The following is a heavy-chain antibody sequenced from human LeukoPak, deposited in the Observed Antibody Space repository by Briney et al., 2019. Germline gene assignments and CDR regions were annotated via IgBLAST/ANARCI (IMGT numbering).Heavy chain of an antibody. V-gene: IGHV3-48*01. CDR2: ITSGSSTI. CDR3: ARDGGGDY. CDR1: GFTFSLYS. D-gene: IGHD3-16*01. J-gene: IGHJ4*02. Sequence: GGSLRLYCAASGFTFSLYSMNWVRQAPGKGLEWVSYITSGSSTIYYADSVRGRFTISRDNAKNTLFLQMNSLRAEDTAVYYCARDGGGDYWGQGTLVTVSS.